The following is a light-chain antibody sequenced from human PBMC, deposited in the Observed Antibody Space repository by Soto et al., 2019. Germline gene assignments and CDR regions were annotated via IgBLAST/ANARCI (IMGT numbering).Light chain of an antibody. CDR2: GAS. V-gene: IGKV3D-15*01. J-gene: IGKJ5*01. Sequence: TQSPCTVALSAGERAPLSCRTSQSVSIRLAWYQHKSGQAPRLLISGASSRATGIPDRFSGSRSGPEFTLTINSLQSEDFAVYYCQQYHNWPITFGQGRRLEI. CDR3: QQYHNWPIT. CDR1: QSVSIR.